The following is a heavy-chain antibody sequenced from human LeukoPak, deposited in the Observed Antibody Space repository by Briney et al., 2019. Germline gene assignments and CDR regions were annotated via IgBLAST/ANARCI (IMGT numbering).Heavy chain of an antibody. V-gene: IGHV3-23*01. CDR3: AKHSYRVDSFTDY. D-gene: IGHD5-12*01. J-gene: IGHJ4*02. CDR1: GFTFSTSA. Sequence: GRSLRPSCAASGFTFSTSAMSWVRQAPGKGLEWVSGISDSGGTTYYADSVKGRFTISRDNSKNTLYLQMNSLRAEDTAVYYCAKHSYRVDSFTDYWGQGTLVTVSS. CDR2: ISDSGGTT.